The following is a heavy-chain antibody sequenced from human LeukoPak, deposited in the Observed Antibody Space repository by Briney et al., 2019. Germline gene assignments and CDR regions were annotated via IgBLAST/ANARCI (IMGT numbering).Heavy chain of an antibody. J-gene: IGHJ4*02. V-gene: IGHV4-31*02. CDR3: ARKKDDGDYHIDY. D-gene: IGHD4-17*01. CDR1: GGSIRSADCY. Sequence: SETLSLTCTVSGGSIRSADCYWSWFRQHPGKGLEWIGYICYTGITYYNPSLKSRVSLSVDTSNNQFSLRLSSVTAADTAVYYCARKKDDGDYHIDYWGQGTLVTVSS. CDR2: ICYTGIT.